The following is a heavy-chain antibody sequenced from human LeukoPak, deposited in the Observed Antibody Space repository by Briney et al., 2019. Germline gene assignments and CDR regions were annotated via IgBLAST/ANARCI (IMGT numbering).Heavy chain of an antibody. D-gene: IGHD3-9*01. Sequence: QSGGSLRLSCAASGFTFSSYWMSWVRQAPGKGLEWVANIKQDGSEKYYVDSVKGRFTISRDNAKNSLYLQMNSLRAEDTAVYYCARARLYYDILTGSYSYYFDYWGQGTLVTVSS. V-gene: IGHV3-7*01. CDR1: GFTFSSYW. J-gene: IGHJ4*02. CDR2: IKQDGSEK. CDR3: ARARLYYDILTGSYSYYFDY.